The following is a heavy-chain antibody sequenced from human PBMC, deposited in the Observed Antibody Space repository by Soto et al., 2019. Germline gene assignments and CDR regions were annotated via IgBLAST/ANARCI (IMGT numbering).Heavy chain of an antibody. J-gene: IGHJ6*02. CDR2: ISGSGGST. D-gene: IGHD4-4*01. V-gene: IGHV3-23*01. CDR1: GLTFSSYA. CDR3: AKATVTTIQDYYGMDV. Sequence: GSLRLSCAASGLTFSSYAMSWVRQAPGKGLEWVSAISGSGGSTYYADSVKGRFTISRDNSKNTLYLQMNSLRAEDTAVYYCAKATVTTIQDYYGMDVWGQGTTVTVSS.